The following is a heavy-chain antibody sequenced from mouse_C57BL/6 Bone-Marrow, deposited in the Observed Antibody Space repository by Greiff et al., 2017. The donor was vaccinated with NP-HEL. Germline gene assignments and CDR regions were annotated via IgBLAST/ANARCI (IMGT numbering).Heavy chain of an antibody. J-gene: IGHJ4*01. CDR3: SVYYSNYYAMDY. Sequence: VHLVESGGGLVQPGGSMKLSCVASGFTFSNYWMNWVRQSPEKGLEWVAQISLKSGNYATHYAVSVKGRFTILRDDSKSGVYLQMNNLRAEDTGIYYCSVYYSNYYAMDYWGQETSVTGSS. CDR1: GFTFSNYW. V-gene: IGHV6-3*01. D-gene: IGHD2-5*01. CDR2: ISLKSGNYAT.